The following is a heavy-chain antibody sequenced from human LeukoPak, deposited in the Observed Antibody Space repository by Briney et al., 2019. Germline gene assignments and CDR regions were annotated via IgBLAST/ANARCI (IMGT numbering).Heavy chain of an antibody. CDR2: INHSGST. J-gene: IGHJ4*02. D-gene: IGHD1-1*01. CDR3: ARESPYNWNVKGFDY. Sequence: PSEILSLTCAVYGGSFSGYYWSWIRQPPGKGLEWIGEINHSGSTNYNPSLKSRVTISVDTSKNQFSLKLSSVTAADTAVYYCARESPYNWNVKGFDYWGQGTLVTVSS. CDR1: GGSFSGYY. V-gene: IGHV4-34*01.